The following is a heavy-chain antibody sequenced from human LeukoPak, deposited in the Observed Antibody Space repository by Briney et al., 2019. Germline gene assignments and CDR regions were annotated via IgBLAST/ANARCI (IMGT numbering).Heavy chain of an antibody. J-gene: IGHJ3*02. Sequence: GGSLRLSCAASGFTFSSYEMNWVRQAPGKGLEWVSYISSSGSNIYYADSVKGRFTISRDNAKNSLYLQMNSLRAEDTAVYYCARSYYYDSSGTYAFDIWGQGTMVTVSS. V-gene: IGHV3-48*03. CDR1: GFTFSSYE. CDR2: ISSSGSNI. CDR3: ARSYYYDSSGTYAFDI. D-gene: IGHD3-22*01.